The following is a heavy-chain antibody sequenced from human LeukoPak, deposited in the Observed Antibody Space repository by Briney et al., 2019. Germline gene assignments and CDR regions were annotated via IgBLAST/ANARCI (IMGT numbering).Heavy chain of an antibody. V-gene: IGHV3-74*03. D-gene: IGHD5/OR15-5a*01. Sequence: PGGSLRLSCAASGSTFSSYWMHWVRQAPGKGLLWVSRINSDGSITTYADSVKGRFTISRDNAKNTLYLQMNSLRAEDTAVYYCASSVPGPNWFDPWGQGTLVTVSS. CDR1: GSTFSSYW. CDR3: ASSVPGPNWFDP. CDR2: INSDGSIT. J-gene: IGHJ5*02.